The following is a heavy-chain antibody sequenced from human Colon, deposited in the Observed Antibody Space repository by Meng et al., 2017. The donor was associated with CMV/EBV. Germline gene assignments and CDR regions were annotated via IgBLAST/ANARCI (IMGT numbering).Heavy chain of an antibody. J-gene: IGHJ6*02. CDR1: GGSISTSDYY. Sequence: SETLSLTCTVSGGSISTSDYYWNWIRQPPGKGLEWIGTIHYRGSTSYNPSLKSRVTISVDTSKNQFSLKLSSVTAADTAVYYCARSPVLRFLEWKYYGMDVWGQGTTVTVSS. D-gene: IGHD3-3*01. V-gene: IGHV4-39*07. CDR3: ARSPVLRFLEWKYYGMDV. CDR2: IHYRGST.